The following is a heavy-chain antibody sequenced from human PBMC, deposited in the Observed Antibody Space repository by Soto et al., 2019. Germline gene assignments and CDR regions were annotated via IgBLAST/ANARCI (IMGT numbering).Heavy chain of an antibody. CDR1: GFTFSSYG. V-gene: IGHV3-30*18. D-gene: IGHD6-19*01. CDR2: ISYDGSNK. CDR3: AKDLGLNPGIAVGGGIADY. Sequence: QVQLLESGGGVVQPGRSLRLSCAASGFTFSSYGMHWVRQAPGKGLEWVAVISYDGSNKYYADSVKGRFTISRDNSKNALSLQMNSMRAEDTAVYYCAKDLGLNPGIAVGGGIADYWGQGTLVTVSS. J-gene: IGHJ4*02.